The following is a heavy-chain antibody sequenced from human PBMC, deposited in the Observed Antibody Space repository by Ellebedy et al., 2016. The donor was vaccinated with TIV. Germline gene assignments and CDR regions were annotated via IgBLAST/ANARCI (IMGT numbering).Heavy chain of an antibody. J-gene: IGHJ4*02. CDR2: ISYRGSDK. D-gene: IGHD3-10*01. Sequence: GESLKISCAASGFTFSSYAMHWVRQAPGKGLEWVAVISYRGSDKYYADSVKGRFTISRDNSKNTLYLQMNSLRAEDTAVYYCAYGSGYSFDYWGQGTLVTVSS. CDR1: GFTFSSYA. V-gene: IGHV3-30*01. CDR3: AYGSGYSFDY.